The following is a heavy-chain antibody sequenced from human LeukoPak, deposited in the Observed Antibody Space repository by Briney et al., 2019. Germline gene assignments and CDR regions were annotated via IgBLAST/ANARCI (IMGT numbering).Heavy chain of an antibody. CDR1: GFTFSSYG. CDR2: VSLSDNI. D-gene: IGHD3-10*01. Sequence: GGSLRLSCAASGFTFSSYGMTWVRQAPGKGLEWVSLVSLSDNIFYADSVKGRFTISRDNSKNTLYLQMNSLRAEDTAVYYCARGMQRGFGELLSHFQHWGQGTLVTVSS. J-gene: IGHJ1*01. V-gene: IGHV3-23*01. CDR3: ARGMQRGFGELLSHFQH.